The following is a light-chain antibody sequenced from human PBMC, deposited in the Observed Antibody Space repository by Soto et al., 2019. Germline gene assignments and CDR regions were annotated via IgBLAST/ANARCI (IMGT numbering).Light chain of an antibody. CDR1: QSFRGL. Sequence: EVVLSQSPVTLPSCRGGRGTRSCRASQSFRGLLAWYQQKPGQAPRLLIYDEYNRATGITPRFSGSGSGKDFTITISSLDNEDSAVYYCQKRHMWHITFGHGTRREIK. V-gene: IGKV3-11*01. CDR2: DEY. CDR3: QKRHMWHIT. J-gene: IGKJ5*01.